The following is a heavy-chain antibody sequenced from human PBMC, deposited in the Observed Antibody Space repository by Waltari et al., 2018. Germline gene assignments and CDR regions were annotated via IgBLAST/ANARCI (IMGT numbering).Heavy chain of an antibody. CDR2: IFYSGKT. J-gene: IGHJ5*02. CDR3: ATHSGYNSGYPRWFDP. D-gene: IGHD5-12*01. V-gene: IGHV4-39*01. Sequence: QLQLQESGPGLVKPSETLSLSCTVSGDSISSSTYYLGWIRQPPGKGLEWIGSIFYSGKTCHNPSLESRVAIAVDTSKNQFSLQLRSVTAADTAVYYCATHSGYNSGYPRWFDPWGEGTLVTVSS. CDR1: GDSISSSTYY.